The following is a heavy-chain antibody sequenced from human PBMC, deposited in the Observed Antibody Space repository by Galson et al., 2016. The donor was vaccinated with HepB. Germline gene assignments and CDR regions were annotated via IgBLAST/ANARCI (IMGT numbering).Heavy chain of an antibody. CDR1: GDSISRDTW. D-gene: IGHD4-23*01. J-gene: IGHJ4*02. CDR3: VGGKLASGWPY. Sequence: SETLSLTCAVSGDSISRDTWWSWVRQPPGRGLEWIGEIYHTGSTNYDPSVKNRVTISLDKSRNQFSLRLTSVTATDTAAYYCVGGKLASGWPYWGQGNLVRVSS. V-gene: IGHV4-4*02. CDR2: IYHTGST.